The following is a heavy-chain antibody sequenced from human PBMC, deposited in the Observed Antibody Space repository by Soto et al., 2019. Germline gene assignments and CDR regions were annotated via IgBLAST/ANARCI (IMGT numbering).Heavy chain of an antibody. CDR2: ITGSGSNT. CDR3: GKMAWLGDLSGHDF. V-gene: IGHV3-23*01. D-gene: IGHD3-10*01. Sequence: EVQLLESGGGLVQPGGSLRLSCAASGFTFRNYVMTWVRQAPGKGREWLSTITGSGSNTYYADSVRGRFVISRDNPKDTLYLQMDSLGAEDTAVYYCGKMAWLGDLSGHDFWGQGTLVTVSS. J-gene: IGHJ4*02. CDR1: GFTFRNYV.